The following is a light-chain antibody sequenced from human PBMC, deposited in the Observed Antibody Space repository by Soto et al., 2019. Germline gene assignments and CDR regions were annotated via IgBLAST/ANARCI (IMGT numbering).Light chain of an antibody. CDR2: GAS. CDR1: QSVSSSY. V-gene: IGKV3-20*01. Sequence: EIVLTQSPGTLSLSPGERVTLSCRASQSVSSSYLAWYQQKPGQAPRLLIYGASSRATGIPDRFSGSGSGTDFTLTISRLEPEDFAVYYCQQYGSSPPWYTFGQGTKLEIK. J-gene: IGKJ2*01. CDR3: QQYGSSPPWYT.